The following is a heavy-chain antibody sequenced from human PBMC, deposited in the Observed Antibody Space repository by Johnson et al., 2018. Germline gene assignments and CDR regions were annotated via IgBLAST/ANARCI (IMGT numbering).Heavy chain of an antibody. CDR1: GGSISSYY. J-gene: IGHJ3*02. D-gene: IGHD2-15*01. CDR2: ISWNSGII. Sequence: VQLQESGPGLVKPSETLSLTCTVSGGSISSYYWSWIRQPPGKGLEWVSGISWNSGIIGYADSVKGRFTISRDNAKNALYLQMNSLRAEDTALYYCAKDRTAATYDGLDIWGQGTMVTVSS. CDR3: AKDRTAATYDGLDI. V-gene: IGHV3-9*01.